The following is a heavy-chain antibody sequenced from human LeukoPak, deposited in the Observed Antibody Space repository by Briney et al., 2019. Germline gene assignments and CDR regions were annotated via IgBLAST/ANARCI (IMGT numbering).Heavy chain of an antibody. D-gene: IGHD3-3*01. J-gene: IGHJ4*02. V-gene: IGHV3-21*01. CDR2: ISSGSSYI. CDR3: TRETPGGEWLLFDY. CDR1: GFTFSTYS. Sequence: PGGSLRLSCAASGFTFSTYSMNWVRQAPGKGLEWVSSISSGSSYIYYADSVKGRFTISRDNAKNSLYLQMNSLRAEDTAVYYCTRETPGGEWLLFDYWGQGTLVTVSS.